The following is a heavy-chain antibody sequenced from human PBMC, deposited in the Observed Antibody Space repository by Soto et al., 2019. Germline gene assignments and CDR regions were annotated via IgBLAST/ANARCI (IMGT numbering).Heavy chain of an antibody. D-gene: IGHD5-12*01. J-gene: IGHJ4*02. CDR3: VRVVAIPGYPDN. V-gene: IGHV1-69*14. Sequence: QVQLVQSGAEVRQPASSVKVSCKTSGATFSSYAITWVRQAPGQGLEWMGGIVPTVDTSTYAQKFQGRVTSTADKFTNTVDMELSSLRSDDTAVYYCVRVVAIPGYPDNWGQGTLVTVSS. CDR1: GATFSSYA. CDR2: IVPTVDTS.